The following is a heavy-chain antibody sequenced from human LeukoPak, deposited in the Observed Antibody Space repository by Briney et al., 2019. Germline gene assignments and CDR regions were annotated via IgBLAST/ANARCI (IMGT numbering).Heavy chain of an antibody. CDR2: NSPSGSGT. V-gene: IGHV1-46*01. J-gene: IGHJ3*02. Sequence: GASVKVSCKASGYTFTSYYMHWVRQAPGQGLEWMGINSPSGSGTTYAQNFQGRVTLTRDTSTSTVYMELSSLRSEDTAIYYCARIRDGYNDAYDIWGQGTVVTVPS. CDR1: GYTFTSYY. CDR3: ARIRDGYNDAYDI. D-gene: IGHD5-24*01.